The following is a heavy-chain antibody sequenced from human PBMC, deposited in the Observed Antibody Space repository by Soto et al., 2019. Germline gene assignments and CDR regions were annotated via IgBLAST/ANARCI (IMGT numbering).Heavy chain of an antibody. CDR2: INHVGGT. D-gene: IGHD3-16*01. J-gene: IGHJ5*02. CDR3: VRIRYQLPSSVLWLDP. V-gene: IGHV4-34*01. Sequence: SETLSLTCAVYGGFLSESYWTWVRQPPGKGLEWIGEINHVGGTNYNPSLKSRVTMSVDTSQNQFSLRLISVTAADTAMYFCVRIRYQLPSSVLWLDPWGQGXPVTVSS. CDR1: GGFLSESY.